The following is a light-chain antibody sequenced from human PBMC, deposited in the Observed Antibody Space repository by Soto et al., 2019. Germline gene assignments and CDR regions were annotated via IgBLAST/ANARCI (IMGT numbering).Light chain of an antibody. V-gene: IGKV1-12*01. Sequence: DIQMTQSPSSVSASVGDRVTITCRASQGISRWVAWYQQRPGNAPKLLIYAASSLQSGVPSRFSGTGSETEFTLTISSLQPDDFATYYCQEADSFPLTFGGGTKVEIK. CDR2: AAS. J-gene: IGKJ4*01. CDR3: QEADSFPLT. CDR1: QGISRW.